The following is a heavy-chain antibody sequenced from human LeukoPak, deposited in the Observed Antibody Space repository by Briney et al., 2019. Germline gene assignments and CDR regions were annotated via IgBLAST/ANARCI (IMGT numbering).Heavy chain of an antibody. V-gene: IGHV4-39*01. CDR1: GGSISSSSYY. CDR3: ASPIQGAFDI. J-gene: IGHJ3*02. Sequence: SETLSLTCTVSGGSISSSSYYWGWIRQPPGKGLEWIGSIYYSGSTYYNPSLKSRVTISVDTSKNQFSLKLSSVTAADTAVYYCASPIQGAFDIWGQGTMVTVSS. D-gene: IGHD3-16*01. CDR2: IYYSGST.